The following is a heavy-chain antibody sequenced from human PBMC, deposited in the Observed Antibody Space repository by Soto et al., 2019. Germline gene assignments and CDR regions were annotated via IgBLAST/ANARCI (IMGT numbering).Heavy chain of an antibody. CDR3: ARLVRIVDYYYYGMDV. Sequence: ASVKVSCKASGYTFTSYAMHWERQAPGQRLEWMGWINAGNGNTKYSQKLQGRVTITRDTSASTAYMELSSLRSEDTAVYYCARLVRIVDYYYYGMDVWGQGTTVTVSS. CDR1: GYTFTSYA. J-gene: IGHJ6*02. D-gene: IGHD1-26*01. V-gene: IGHV1-3*01. CDR2: INAGNGNT.